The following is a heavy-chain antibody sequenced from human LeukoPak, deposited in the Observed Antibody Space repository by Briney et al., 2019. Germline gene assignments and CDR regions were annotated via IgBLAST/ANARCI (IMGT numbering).Heavy chain of an antibody. J-gene: IGHJ4*02. V-gene: IGHV4-31*03. CDR2: IYYSGST. D-gene: IGHD2-21*02. Sequence: SETLSLTCTVSGVSISSGGYYWSWIRQHPGKGLEWIGYIYYSGSTYYNPSLKSRVTISVDTSKNQFSLKLSSVTAADTAVYYCAREGGDCYFDYWGQGTLVTVSS. CDR1: GVSISSGGYY. CDR3: AREGGDCYFDY.